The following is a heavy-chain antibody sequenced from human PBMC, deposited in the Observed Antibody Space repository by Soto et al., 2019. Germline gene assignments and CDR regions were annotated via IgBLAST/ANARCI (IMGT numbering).Heavy chain of an antibody. CDR3: ARDLFVVVPAAKYNWFDP. J-gene: IGHJ5*02. Sequence: QVQLVESGGGVVQPGRSLRLSCAASGFTFSSYGMHWVRQAPGKGLEWVAVIWYDGSNKYYADSVKGRFTIPRDNSKNTLYLQMNSLRAEDTAVYYCARDLFVVVPAAKYNWFDPWGQGTLVTVSS. V-gene: IGHV3-33*01. D-gene: IGHD2-2*01. CDR2: IWYDGSNK. CDR1: GFTFSSYG.